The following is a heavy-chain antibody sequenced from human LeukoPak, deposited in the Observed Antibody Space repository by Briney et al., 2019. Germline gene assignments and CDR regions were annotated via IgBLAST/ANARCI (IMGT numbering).Heavy chain of an antibody. Sequence: PGTSLRLSCAASGFTFSSYGMHWVRQAPGKGLEWVAVIWSDGSNKYYADSVEGRFTISRDNSKNTLYLQMNSLRAEDTAVYYCARCRDSESYNLLRYWGQEPWSPSPQ. J-gene: IGHJ4*02. D-gene: IGHD1-26*01. V-gene: IGHV3-33*01. CDR1: GFTFSSYG. CDR3: ARCRDSESYNLLRY. CDR2: IWSDGSNK.